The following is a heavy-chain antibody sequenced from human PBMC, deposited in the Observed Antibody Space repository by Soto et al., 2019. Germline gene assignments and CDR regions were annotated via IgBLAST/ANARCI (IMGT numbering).Heavy chain of an antibody. CDR3: ARDTSHGVTIGGLDS. CDR1: GFSFSHYN. Sequence: GGSLRLSCAASGFSFSHYNMSWVRQAPGKGLEWVAHITDGLTKHYADFVQGRFTISRDNAKNSLYLELTDLRDDDTAVYYCARDTSHGVTIGGLDSWGQGTLVTVSS. V-gene: IGHV3-48*02. CDR2: ITDGLTK. J-gene: IGHJ4*02. D-gene: IGHD3-16*01.